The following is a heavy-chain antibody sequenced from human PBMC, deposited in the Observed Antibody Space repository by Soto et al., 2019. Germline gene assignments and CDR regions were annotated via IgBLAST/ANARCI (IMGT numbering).Heavy chain of an antibody. CDR3: VRNLPYSSSWYFDY. CDR1: GYTFTSYG. V-gene: IGHV1-18*01. CDR2: ISAYNGNT. Sequence: ASVKVSCKASGYTFTSYGISWVRQAPGQGLEWMGWISAYNGNTNYAQKLQGRVTMTTDKSTSTAYMELRSLRSDDTAVYYCVRNLPYSSSWYFDYWGQGTLVTVSS. J-gene: IGHJ4*02. D-gene: IGHD6-13*01.